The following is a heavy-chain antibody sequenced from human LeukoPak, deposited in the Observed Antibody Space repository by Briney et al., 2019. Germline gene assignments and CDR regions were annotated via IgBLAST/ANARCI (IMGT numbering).Heavy chain of an antibody. CDR3: ARQTTNFYGSGSYVY. V-gene: IGHV5-51*01. J-gene: IGHJ4*02. CDR1: GYLFPNYW. D-gene: IGHD3-10*01. CDR2: IWPGDSDT. Sequence: GDSLKLSCRGSGYLFPNYWIAWVRQLPGKGLEWMGVIWPGDSDTRYSPSFQGHVTISADKSSSTAYLQWSSLRASDTAMYYCARQTTNFYGSGSYVYWGQGTVVTVSS.